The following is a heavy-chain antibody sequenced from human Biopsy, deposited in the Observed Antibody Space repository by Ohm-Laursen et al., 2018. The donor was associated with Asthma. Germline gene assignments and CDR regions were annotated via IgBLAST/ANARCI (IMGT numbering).Heavy chain of an antibody. V-gene: IGHV4-59*01. D-gene: IGHD6-13*01. Sequence: TLSLTCAVSPGSINDYYWNWIRQFPGKGLGWIGYVHSSGSTRFNPSLKSRVTVSVDTSVDQVSLKLSSVSAADTAIYYCARATSTWSQSGPHFFDHWGPGTLVTVSS. J-gene: IGHJ5*02. CDR3: ARATSTWSQSGPHFFDH. CDR1: PGSINDYY. CDR2: VHSSGST.